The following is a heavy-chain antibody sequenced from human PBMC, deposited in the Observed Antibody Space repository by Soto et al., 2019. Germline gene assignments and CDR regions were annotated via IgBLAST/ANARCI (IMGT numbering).Heavy chain of an antibody. Sequence: SETLSLTCAVYGGSFSGYYWSWIRQPPGKGLEWIGEINHSGGTNYNPSLKSRVTISVDTSKNQFSLKLSSVTAADTAVYYCARVRGYCSSTSCYMDYWGQGTLVTVSS. D-gene: IGHD2-2*02. CDR3: ARVRGYCSSTSCYMDY. V-gene: IGHV4-34*01. CDR1: GGSFSGYY. J-gene: IGHJ4*02. CDR2: INHSGGT.